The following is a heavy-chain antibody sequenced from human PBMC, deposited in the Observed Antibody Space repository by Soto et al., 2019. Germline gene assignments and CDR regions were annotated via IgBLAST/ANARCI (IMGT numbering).Heavy chain of an antibody. CDR3: ARDQGIASSGPFDY. CDR1: GDSISNYY. D-gene: IGHD6-13*01. V-gene: IGHV4-59*01. J-gene: IGHJ4*02. Sequence: PSETLSLTCTVSGDSISNYYWSWIRQAPGKGLEWIGFIYHSENTNYNPSLRSRVTMSIDTSKSQFSLKLNSVTAADTAVYYCARDQGIASSGPFDYWGPGTLVTVSS. CDR2: IYHSENT.